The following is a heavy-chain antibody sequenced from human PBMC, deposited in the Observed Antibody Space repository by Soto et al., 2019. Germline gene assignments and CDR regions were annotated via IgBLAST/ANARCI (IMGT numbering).Heavy chain of an antibody. D-gene: IGHD2-2*01. CDR3: ARGPDIVVVPTNFDY. J-gene: IGHJ4*02. CDR1: GFTSGSFS. CDR2: ISSSRSYI. Sequence: EVQLVESGGGLAKPGGSRRLSCAASGFTSGSFSLTWVRQAQGRGLDGVSSISSSRSYIYYADSVKGRFTISRDNAKNSLYLQMNSLRAEDTAVYYCARGPDIVVVPTNFDYWGQGTLVTVSS. V-gene: IGHV3-21*01.